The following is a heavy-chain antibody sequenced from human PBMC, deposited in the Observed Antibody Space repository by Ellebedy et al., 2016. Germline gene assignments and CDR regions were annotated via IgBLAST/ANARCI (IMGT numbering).Heavy chain of an antibody. CDR1: GFTFSAHA. J-gene: IGHJ4*02. CDR3: ARHWAEWNLLGDY. CDR2: ISISGDSI. D-gene: IGHD1-1*01. Sequence: GGSLRLSCLTSGFTFSAHALNWVRQAPGKGLEWVAYISISGDSIYYGDAVKGRFTVSRDNAKNTLFLQVSSLREDDTAVYYCARHWAEWNLLGDYWGQGTLVTVSS. V-gene: IGHV3-48*02.